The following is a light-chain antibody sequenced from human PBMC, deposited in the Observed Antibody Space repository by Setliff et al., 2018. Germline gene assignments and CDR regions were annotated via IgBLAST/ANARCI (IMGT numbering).Light chain of an antibody. J-gene: IGLJ1*01. CDR1: SSDVGGYNY. CDR2: DVS. Sequence: QSVLTQPASVSGSPGQSITLSCTGTSSDVGGYNYVSWYQPHPGKAPKLMIYDVSNRPSGVSNRFSGSKSGNTVSLTISGLQAEDEADYYCSSYASSSTLYVFGTGTKVTVL. V-gene: IGLV2-14*03. CDR3: SSYASSSTLYV.